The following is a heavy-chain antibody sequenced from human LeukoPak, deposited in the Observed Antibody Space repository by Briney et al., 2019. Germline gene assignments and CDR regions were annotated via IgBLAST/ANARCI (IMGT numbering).Heavy chain of an antibody. CDR1: GGSFSGYY. J-gene: IGHJ5*02. Sequence: SEILSLTCAVYGGSFSGYYWSWIRQPPGKGLEWIGEINHSGSTNYNPSLKSRVTISVDTSKNQFSLKLSSVTAADTAVYYCARRSYSYGYSAVWFDPWGQGTLVTVSS. CDR3: ARRSYSYGYSAVWFDP. D-gene: IGHD5-18*01. V-gene: IGHV4-34*01. CDR2: INHSGST.